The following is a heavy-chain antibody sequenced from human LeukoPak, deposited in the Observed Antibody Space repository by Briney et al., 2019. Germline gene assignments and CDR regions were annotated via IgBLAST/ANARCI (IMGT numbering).Heavy chain of an antibody. CDR3: ARDPGYYGSGTRGAFDY. V-gene: IGHV4-59*01. J-gene: IGHJ4*02. D-gene: IGHD3-10*01. CDR2: IYYSGST. Sequence: SETLSLTCTVSGGSISSYYWSWIRQPPGKGLEWIGYIYYSGSTNYNPSLKSRVTISADTSKKQFSLKLRSVTAADTAVYYCARDPGYYGSGTRGAFDYWGQGTLVTVSS. CDR1: GGSISSYY.